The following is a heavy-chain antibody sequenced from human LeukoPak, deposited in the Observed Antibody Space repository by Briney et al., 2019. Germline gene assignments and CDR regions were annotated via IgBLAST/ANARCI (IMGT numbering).Heavy chain of an antibody. D-gene: IGHD2-21*02. CDR3: VREDTPATANY. CDR2: ISGGGDIT. Sequence: GGSLRLSCAASGFNFANHAMSWVRQTAGKGLEWVSAISGGGDITYYADSVKGRFTISRDNSKDTLFLQMHSLRPGDAAVYYCVREDTPATANYWGQGTLVTISS. CDR1: GFNFANHA. V-gene: IGHV3-23*01. J-gene: IGHJ4*02.